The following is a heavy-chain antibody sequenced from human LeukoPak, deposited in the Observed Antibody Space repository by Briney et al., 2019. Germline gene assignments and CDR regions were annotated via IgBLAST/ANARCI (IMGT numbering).Heavy chain of an antibody. CDR3: AKDLTVVVPAALDAFDI. J-gene: IGHJ3*02. Sequence: GGSLRLSCAASGFTFSSYAMSWVRQSPGKGLEWVSGISGSGGSTYYADSVKGRFTISRDNSKNTLNLQMNSLRAEDTAVYYCAKDLTVVVPAALDAFDIWGQGTMVTVSS. CDR2: ISGSGGST. D-gene: IGHD2-2*01. CDR1: GFTFSSYA. V-gene: IGHV3-23*01.